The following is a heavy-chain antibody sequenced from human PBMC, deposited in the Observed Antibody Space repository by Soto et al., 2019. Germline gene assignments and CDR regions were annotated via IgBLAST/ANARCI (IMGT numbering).Heavy chain of an antibody. V-gene: IGHV1-69*12. CDR3: ARSRGGATTQTARYYYGMDV. J-gene: IGHJ6*02. CDR1: GGTFSSYA. Sequence: QVQLVQSGAEVKKPGSSVKVSCKASGGTFSSYAISWVRQAPGQGLEWMGGIIPIFGTANYAQKFQGRVTITADESTSTAYMELSSLRSDDTAVYYCARSRGGATTQTARYYYGMDVWGQGTTVTVSS. CDR2: IIPIFGTA. D-gene: IGHD1-26*01.